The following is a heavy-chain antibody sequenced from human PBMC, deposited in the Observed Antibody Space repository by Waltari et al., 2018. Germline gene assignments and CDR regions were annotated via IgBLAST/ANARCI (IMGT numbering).Heavy chain of an antibody. Sequence: VQLQASGPGLVKPSETLSLTCTVSGGSIRTYYCSWIRQPAGKGLEWIGRIYATGSTNYNPSLKSRVTMSVDTSKNQFSLKLSSVTAADTAVYYCARLPYNNIYFYYYMDVWGKGTTVTVSS. J-gene: IGHJ6*03. CDR3: ARLPYNNIYFYYYMDV. CDR1: GGSIRTYY. D-gene: IGHD3-10*01. CDR2: IYATGST. V-gene: IGHV4-4*07.